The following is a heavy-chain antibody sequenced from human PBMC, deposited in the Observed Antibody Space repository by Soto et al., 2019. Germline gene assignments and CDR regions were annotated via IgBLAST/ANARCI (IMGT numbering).Heavy chain of an antibody. J-gene: IGHJ3*02. Sequence: ASVKVSCKASGYTFTRYYMHWVRQAPGQGLEWMGIINPSGGSTSYAQKFQGRVTMTRDTSTSTIYMELSSLRSEDTAVYYCARGAHVVVVAAIDAIXIWGQGTMVXVSS. CDR1: GYTFTRYY. CDR2: INPSGGST. D-gene: IGHD2-15*01. CDR3: ARGAHVVVVAAIDAIXI. V-gene: IGHV1-46*03.